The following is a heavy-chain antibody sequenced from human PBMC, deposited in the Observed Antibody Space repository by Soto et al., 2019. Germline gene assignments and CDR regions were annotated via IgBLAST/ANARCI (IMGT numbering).Heavy chain of an antibody. V-gene: IGHV4-59*01. CDR2: LYYGRSA. CDR3: ALRSMAVVPEY. CDR1: GDSISSYY. Sequence: QVQLQESGPGLVKPSETLSLTCAVSGDSISSYYCMWIRQPPGKGLESIGYLYYGRSANYNPSLKSRVTLSVDTSTNQRSLTLSSMTAADTAVYFCALRSMAVVPEYWGQGTPVTVSS. D-gene: IGHD3-22*01. J-gene: IGHJ4*02.